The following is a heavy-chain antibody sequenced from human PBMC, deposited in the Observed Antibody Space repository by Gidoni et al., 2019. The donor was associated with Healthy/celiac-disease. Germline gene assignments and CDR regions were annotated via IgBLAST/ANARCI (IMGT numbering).Heavy chain of an antibody. Sequence: QVQLVQSGAEVKKPGASVKVSCKASGYHFTGHYMHWLRQAPGTGLEWMGWINPNSGGTNYAQKFQGRVTMTRDTSISTAYMELSSLRSDYTCVYYCARESTTVTRLPPYSYYGMDVWGQGTTVTVSS. D-gene: IGHD4-17*01. CDR2: INPNSGGT. CDR3: ARESTTVTRLPPYSYYGMDV. V-gene: IGHV1-2*02. J-gene: IGHJ6*02. CDR1: GYHFTGHY.